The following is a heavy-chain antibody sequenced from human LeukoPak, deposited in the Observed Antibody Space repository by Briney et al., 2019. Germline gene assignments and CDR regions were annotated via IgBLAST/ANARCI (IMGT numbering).Heavy chain of an antibody. CDR1: GGSVSSGSYY. J-gene: IGHJ6*02. Sequence: PAETLSLTCTVSGGSVSSGSYYWSWIRQPPGKGLEWIGYIYYSGTSEYKASLKSRVTISVDTSKNQFSLKLSSVTAADTAVYYCARDDYDTGYYYGMDVWGQGTTVTVSS. CDR2: IYYSGTS. D-gene: IGHD3-22*01. V-gene: IGHV4-61*01. CDR3: ARDDYDTGYYYGMDV.